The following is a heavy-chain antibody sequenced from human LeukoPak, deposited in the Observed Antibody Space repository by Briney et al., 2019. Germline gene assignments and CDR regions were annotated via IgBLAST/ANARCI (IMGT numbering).Heavy chain of an antibody. Sequence: AGSLCLSCAASGFTFSSYAMNWVRQAPGKGLEWVSVINGGGGTISYADSVRGRITVSRDKSKSKMFLQTNSLRAEDTAVYYCARSPTAINGYFDPWGQGTLVTVSS. V-gene: IGHV3-23*01. J-gene: IGHJ5*02. CDR2: INGGGGTI. CDR1: GFTFSSYA. D-gene: IGHD2-2*01. CDR3: ARSPTAINGYFDP.